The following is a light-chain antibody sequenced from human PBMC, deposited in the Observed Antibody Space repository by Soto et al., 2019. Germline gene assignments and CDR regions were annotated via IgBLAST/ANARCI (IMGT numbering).Light chain of an antibody. J-gene: IGKJ2*01. Sequence: EIVMTQSPATLSVSPGERATLSCRASQSVSSNLAWYQQKPGQAPRLLIYDASTRATGIPARFSGSGSGTEFTLTISSLQSEDFAVYYGQQYNNWLPMYTFGQGTKLEIK. CDR3: QQYNNWLPMYT. V-gene: IGKV3-15*01. CDR1: QSVSSN. CDR2: DAS.